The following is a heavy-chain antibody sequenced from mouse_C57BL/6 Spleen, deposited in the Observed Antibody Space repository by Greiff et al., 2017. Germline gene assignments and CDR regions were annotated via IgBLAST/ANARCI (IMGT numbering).Heavy chain of an antibody. J-gene: IGHJ4*01. V-gene: IGHV1-80*01. Sequence: QVQLQQSGAELVKPGASVKISCKASGYAFSSYWMNWVKQRPGKGLEWIGQIYPGDGDTNYNGKFKGKATLTADKSSSTAYMQLSSLTSADSAVYFGARSRYREAMDYWGQGTSHTVSS. CDR1: GYAFSSYW. CDR2: IYPGDGDT. CDR3: ARSRYREAMDY. D-gene: IGHD2-14*01.